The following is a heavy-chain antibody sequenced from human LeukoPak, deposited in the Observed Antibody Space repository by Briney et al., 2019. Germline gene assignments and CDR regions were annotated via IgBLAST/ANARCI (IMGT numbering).Heavy chain of an antibody. D-gene: IGHD2-2*01. V-gene: IGHV3-48*03. Sequence: GGSLRLSCAASGFTFSSYEMNWVRQAPGKGLEWVSYISSSGSTIYYADSVKGRFTISRDNAKNSLYLQMNSLRAEDTAVYYCARVPFRQYCSSTSCYPGGFDPWGQGTLVTVSS. CDR3: ARVPFRQYCSSTSCYPGGFDP. J-gene: IGHJ5*02. CDR2: ISSSGSTI. CDR1: GFTFSSYE.